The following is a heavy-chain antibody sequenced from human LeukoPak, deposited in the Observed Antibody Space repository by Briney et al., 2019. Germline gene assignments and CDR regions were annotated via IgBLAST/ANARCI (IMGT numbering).Heavy chain of an antibody. CDR2: IIPIFGTA. CDR1: GYTFTSYG. V-gene: IGHV1-69*06. Sequence: ASVKVSCKASGYTFTSYGISWVRQAPGQELEWMGGIIPIFGTANYAQKFQGRVTFTADKSTSTAYMELSSLRSEDTAVYYCARAVYSISSWYSSTFDYWGQGTLVTVSS. CDR3: ARAVYSISSWYSSTFDY. J-gene: IGHJ4*02. D-gene: IGHD6-13*01.